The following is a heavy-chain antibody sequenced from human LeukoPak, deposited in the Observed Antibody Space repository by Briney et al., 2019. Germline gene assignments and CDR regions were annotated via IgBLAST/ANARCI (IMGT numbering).Heavy chain of an antibody. V-gene: IGHV4-39*01. CDR1: SGSISSSSYY. D-gene: IGHD5-24*01. CDR2: IYYSGST. CDR3: ARHLRDGYSLEYFQH. J-gene: IGHJ1*01. Sequence: SETLSLTCTVSSGSISSSSYYWGWIRQPPGKGLEWIGSIYYSGSTYYNPSLKSRVTISVDTSKNQFSLKLSSVTAADTAVYYCARHLRDGYSLEYFQHWGQGTLVTVSS.